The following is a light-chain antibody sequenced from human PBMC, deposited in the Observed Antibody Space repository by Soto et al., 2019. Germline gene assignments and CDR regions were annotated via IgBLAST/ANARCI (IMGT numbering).Light chain of an antibody. CDR1: QSVGSD. CDR3: QQRGDWPT. J-gene: IGKJ5*01. V-gene: IGKV3-11*01. CDR2: DAS. Sequence: ETVLTQSPATLSLSPGERATLSCRASQSVGSDLAWYQQNPGQPPRLLIYDASNRATGIPARFSGSGSGTDFTLTISSLEPEDFAVYYCQQRGDWPTFGQGTRLEIK.